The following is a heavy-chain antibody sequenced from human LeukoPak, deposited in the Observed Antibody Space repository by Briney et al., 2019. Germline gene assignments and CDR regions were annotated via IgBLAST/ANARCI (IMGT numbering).Heavy chain of an antibody. D-gene: IGHD6-13*01. CDR1: AFTFSSYT. J-gene: IGHJ6*02. Sequence: PGGSLSLSCAASAFTFSSYTMDWDRPAPGKGLEWVAVTSYDGRNKCYEDSMKDQFTNPKDNSTNTLYLQMSRLRAEDTAVYYCARDGIAAAGTLDAYYCYGMDVWGQGTTVTVSS. CDR2: TSYDGRNK. CDR3: ARDGIAAAGTLDAYYCYGMDV. V-gene: IGHV3-30*04.